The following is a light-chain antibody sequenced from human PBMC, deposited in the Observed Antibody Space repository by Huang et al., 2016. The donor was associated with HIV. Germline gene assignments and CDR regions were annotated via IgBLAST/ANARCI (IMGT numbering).Light chain of an antibody. J-gene: IGKJ5*01. CDR1: QSISTY. Sequence: IQMTQSPTSLSASVGDRVSITCRASQSISTYLNWYQQKPGKAPKLLISSESSLHSGVPSRFSGSGSGTDFTLTIKGLQLDDFATYYCQQSYSALSSFGPGTRL. CDR2: SES. CDR3: QQSYSALSS. V-gene: IGKV1-39*01.